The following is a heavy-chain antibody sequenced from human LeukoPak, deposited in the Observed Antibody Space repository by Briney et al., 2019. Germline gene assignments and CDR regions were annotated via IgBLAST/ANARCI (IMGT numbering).Heavy chain of an antibody. CDR2: IYYSGST. Sequence: SETLSLTCTLSRGSIISYHWSWIREPPRKGIEWIGNIYYSGSTNYNASLKSRLTISVDTSKNQFSLDLTSVTAADTAVYYCARVLRYYDTYYFDYWGQGSLVTVSS. CDR3: ARVLRYYDTYYFDY. CDR1: RGSIISYH. V-gene: IGHV4-59*01. J-gene: IGHJ4*02. D-gene: IGHD3-9*01.